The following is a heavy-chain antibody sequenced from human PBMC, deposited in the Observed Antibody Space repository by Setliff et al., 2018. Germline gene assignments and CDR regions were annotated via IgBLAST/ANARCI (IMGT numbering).Heavy chain of an antibody. V-gene: IGHV5-51*01. CDR1: GYNLNTAW. CDR2: IYPDDSDS. D-gene: IGHD6-19*01. CDR3: ARRDFGSGYPLRI. J-gene: IGHJ4*02. Sequence: PGESLKISCQGSGYNLNTAWIGWVRQKPGKGLEWMGVIYPDDSDSRYSPSFEGHVTLSVDKSIGTASLQWASLKISDSAIYYCARRDFGSGYPLRIWGQGTLVTSPQ.